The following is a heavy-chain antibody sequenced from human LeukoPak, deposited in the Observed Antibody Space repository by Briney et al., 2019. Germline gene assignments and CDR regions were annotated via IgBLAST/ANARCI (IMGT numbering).Heavy chain of an antibody. Sequence: SETLSLTCTVSGGSISSYYWSWIRQPPGKGLEWIGSIYYSGSTYYNPSLKSRVTISVDTSKNQFSLKLSSVTAADTAVYYCARGSGVAGHFDYWGQGTLVTVSS. CDR3: ARGSGVAGHFDY. V-gene: IGHV4-39*07. CDR1: GGSISSYY. CDR2: IYYSGST. J-gene: IGHJ4*02. D-gene: IGHD6-19*01.